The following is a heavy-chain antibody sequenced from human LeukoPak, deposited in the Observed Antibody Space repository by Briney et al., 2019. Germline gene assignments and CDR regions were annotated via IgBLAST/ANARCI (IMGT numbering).Heavy chain of an antibody. J-gene: IGHJ4*02. V-gene: IGHV4-30-2*01. CDR2: IYHSGST. CDR3: ARAPLITIFGVVIMGEYFDY. CDR1: GGSISSGGYY. D-gene: IGHD3-3*01. Sequence: SQTLSPTCTVSGGSISSGGYYWSWIRQPPGKGLEWIGYIYHSGSTYYNPSLKSRVTISVDRSKNQFSLKLSSVTAADTAVYYCARAPLITIFGVVIMGEYFDYWGQGTLVTVSS.